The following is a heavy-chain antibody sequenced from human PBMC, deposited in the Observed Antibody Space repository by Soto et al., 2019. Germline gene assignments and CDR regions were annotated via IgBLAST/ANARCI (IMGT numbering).Heavy chain of an antibody. D-gene: IGHD5-18*01. CDR3: ARDKRWGTAMVGYYYYYGMDV. CDR2: ISYDGSNK. V-gene: IGHV3-30-3*01. J-gene: IGHJ6*02. Sequence: PGGSLRLSCAASGFTFSSYAMHWVRQAPGKGLEWVAVISYDGSNKYYADSVKGRFTISRDNSKNTLYLQMNSLRAEDTAVYYCARDKRWGTAMVGYYYYYGMDVWGQGTTVTVSS. CDR1: GFTFSSYA.